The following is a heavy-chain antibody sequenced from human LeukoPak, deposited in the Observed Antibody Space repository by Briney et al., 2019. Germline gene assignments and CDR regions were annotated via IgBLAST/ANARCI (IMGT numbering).Heavy chain of an antibody. Sequence: GGSLRLSCAASGFTFSSYSMNWVRQAPGKGLEWVSYISSSSSTIYYADSVKGRFTISRDNAKNSLYLQMNSLRAEDTAVYYCARVKRDEGYCSGGSCYSAFDYWGQGTLVTVSS. CDR2: ISSSSSTI. CDR3: ARVKRDEGYCSGGSCYSAFDY. D-gene: IGHD2-15*01. J-gene: IGHJ4*02. CDR1: GFTFSSYS. V-gene: IGHV3-48*04.